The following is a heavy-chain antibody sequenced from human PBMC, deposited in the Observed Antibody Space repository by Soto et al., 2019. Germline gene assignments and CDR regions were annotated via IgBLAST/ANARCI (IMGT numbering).Heavy chain of an antibody. J-gene: IGHJ4*02. Sequence: QVQLVESGGGVVQPGRSMRLSCAASGFTFSSYGMHWVRQAPGKGLEWVAVISYDGSNKYYAYSVKGRFTISRDNSKNSLYLQMNSLRADDTAVYYCAKDLDTLPYYVAYRPGYWGQGTLVTVSS. D-gene: IGHD3-10*02. CDR2: ISYDGSNK. CDR3: AKDLDTLPYYVAYRPGY. CDR1: GFTFSSYG. V-gene: IGHV3-30*18.